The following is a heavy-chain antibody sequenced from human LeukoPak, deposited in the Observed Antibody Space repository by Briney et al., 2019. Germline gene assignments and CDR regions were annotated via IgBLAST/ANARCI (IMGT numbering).Heavy chain of an antibody. D-gene: IGHD2-2*01. J-gene: IGHJ4*02. Sequence: GALRLSCAASGFTFSSYAMSWVRQAPGKGLEWVSAISGSGGSTYYADSVKGRFTISRDNSKNTLYLQMNSLRAEDTAVYYCAKDDADPDIVVVPAASRVSFDYWGQGTLVTVSS. V-gene: IGHV3-23*01. CDR3: AKDDADPDIVVVPAASRVSFDY. CDR2: ISGSGGST. CDR1: GFTFSSYA.